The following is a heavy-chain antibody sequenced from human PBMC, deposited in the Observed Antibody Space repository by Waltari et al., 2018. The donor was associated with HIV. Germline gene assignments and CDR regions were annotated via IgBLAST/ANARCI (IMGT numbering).Heavy chain of an antibody. V-gene: IGHV3-53*01. CDR2: IYSGGST. D-gene: IGHD2-2*01. CDR3: ARDIVVVRGMDV. CDR1: GFTVSSNY. Sequence: EVQLVESGGGLIQPGGSLRLSCAASGFTVSSNYMSWVRQAPGKGLAWLSVIYSGGSTYYADSVKCRFTISRDNSKNTLYLQMNSLRAEDTAVYYCARDIVVVRGMDVWGQGTTVTVSS. J-gene: IGHJ6*02.